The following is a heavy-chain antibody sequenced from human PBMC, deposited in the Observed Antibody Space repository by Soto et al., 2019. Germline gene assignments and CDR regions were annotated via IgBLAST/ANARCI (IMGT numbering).Heavy chain of an antibody. Sequence: QVQLVQSGGEVRKPGASVKVSCKASGYTFTTYGITWVRQAPGQGLEWMGWISANNGNTKFAQNLQGRVTLTTDTSTSTAYMDLRSLRSDDTAVYYCAGDELYVTFVYGLDVWGQGTTVTVSS. CDR3: AGDELYVTFVYGLDV. CDR1: GYTFTTYG. D-gene: IGHD1-7*01. CDR2: ISANNGNT. V-gene: IGHV1-18*01. J-gene: IGHJ6*02.